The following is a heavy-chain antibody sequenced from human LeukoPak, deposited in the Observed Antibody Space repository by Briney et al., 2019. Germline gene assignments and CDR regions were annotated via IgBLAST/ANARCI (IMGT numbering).Heavy chain of an antibody. V-gene: IGHV3-30*02. D-gene: IGHD6-13*01. CDR3: AKVPKAAAGPNGDFDY. J-gene: IGHJ4*02. CDR2: IRYDGSNK. CDR1: GFTFSSYG. Sequence: GGSLRLSCAASGFTFSSYGIHWVRQAPGKGLEWVAFIRYDGSNKYYADSVKGRFTISRDNSKNTLYLQMNSLRAEDTAVYYCAKVPKAAAGPNGDFDYWGQGTLVTVSS.